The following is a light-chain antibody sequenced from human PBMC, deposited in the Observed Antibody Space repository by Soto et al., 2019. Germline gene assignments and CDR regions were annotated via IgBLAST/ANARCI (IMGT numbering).Light chain of an antibody. J-gene: IGKJ4*01. CDR3: QQRSNWLT. CDR2: DAS. V-gene: IGKV3-11*01. Sequence: EIVLTQSPATLSLSPGERATLSCRASQSFSSYLACYHQKPGQAPRLLIYDASNRATGIPARFSGSGSGTDFTLTISSLEPEDFAVYYCQQRSNWLTFGGGTKVEIK. CDR1: QSFSSY.